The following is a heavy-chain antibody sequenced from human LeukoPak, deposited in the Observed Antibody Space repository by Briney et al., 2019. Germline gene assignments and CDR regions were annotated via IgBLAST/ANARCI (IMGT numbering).Heavy chain of an antibody. CDR2: IHYSGST. CDR3: ASRRLGNDY. Sequence: PSETLSLTCTVSGGSISSSSYYWGWIRQPPGKGLEWIGSIHYSGSTYYNPSLKSRVTISVDTSKNQFSLKLSSVTAADTAVYYCASRRLGNDYWGQGTLVTVSS. CDR1: GGSISSSSYY. J-gene: IGHJ4*01. D-gene: IGHD7-27*01. V-gene: IGHV4-39*07.